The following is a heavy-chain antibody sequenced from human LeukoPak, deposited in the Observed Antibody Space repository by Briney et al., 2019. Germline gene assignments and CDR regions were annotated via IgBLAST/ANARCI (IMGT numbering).Heavy chain of an antibody. CDR1: GYTFTSYY. J-gene: IGHJ4*02. D-gene: IGHD2-2*01. V-gene: IGHV1-46*01. Sequence: GASVKVSCKASGYTFTSYYMDWVRQAPGQGLEWMGIINPSGGSTSYAQKFQGRVTMTRDTSTSTVYMELSSLRSEDTAVYYCGVYCSSTSCYDYWGQGTLVTVSS. CDR2: INPSGGST. CDR3: GVYCSSTSCYDY.